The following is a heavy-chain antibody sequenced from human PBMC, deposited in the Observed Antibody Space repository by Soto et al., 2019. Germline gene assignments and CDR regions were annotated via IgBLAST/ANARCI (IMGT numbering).Heavy chain of an antibody. V-gene: IGHV4-39*01. CDR2: IYYRGTT. Sequence: SETLSLTCTVSGGSISSSDYYWGWIRQPPGKGLEWIGNIYYRGTTYYNPSLKSRVTISVDTSKNQFSLNLSSVTAADTAVYYCARASETMSGTDFDSWGQGTLVTVSS. CDR3: ARASETMSGTDFDS. CDR1: GGSISSSDYY. J-gene: IGHJ4*02. D-gene: IGHD6-13*01.